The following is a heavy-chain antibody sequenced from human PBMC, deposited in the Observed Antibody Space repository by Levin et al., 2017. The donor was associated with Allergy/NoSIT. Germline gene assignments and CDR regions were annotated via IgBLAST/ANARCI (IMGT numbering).Heavy chain of an antibody. CDR2: ISAGGGSA. CDR1: GFTRSSFP. CDR3: AKGPGSTNFWYLDAFGI. J-gene: IGHJ3*02. Sequence: GGSLRLSCVASGFTRSSFPMTWVRQAPGKGLEWVSVISAGGGSAYYADSVKGRFTISRDNSKNTLYLQMNSLRAEDTAVYYCAKGPGSTNFWYLDAFGIWGQGTVVIVSS. D-gene: IGHD5/OR15-5a*01. V-gene: IGHV3-23*01.